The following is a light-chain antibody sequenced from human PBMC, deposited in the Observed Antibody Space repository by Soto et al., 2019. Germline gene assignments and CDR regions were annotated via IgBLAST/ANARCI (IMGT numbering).Light chain of an antibody. J-gene: IGKJ1*01. V-gene: IGKV3-11*01. CDR2: DAS. CDR1: QSVSSN. Sequence: EIVLTQSPGTLSLSPGERATLSCRASQSVSSNLAWYQQKPGQAPRLLIYDASNRASGIPARFSGSGSGTDFTLTISSLEPEDFALYYCQQRSNWPRTFGQGTKVDIK. CDR3: QQRSNWPRT.